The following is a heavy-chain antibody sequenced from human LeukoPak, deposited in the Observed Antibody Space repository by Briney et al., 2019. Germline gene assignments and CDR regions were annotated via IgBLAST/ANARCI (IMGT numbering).Heavy chain of an antibody. Sequence: PSETLSLTCAVSGGSISSSSYYWGWIRQPPGKGVEWIGSIYYSGSTYYNPSLKSRVTISVDTSKNQFSLKLSSVTAADTAVYYCAYEEFWGQGTMVTVSS. CDR3: AYEEF. CDR1: GGSISSSSYY. CDR2: IYYSGST. D-gene: IGHD3-16*01. V-gene: IGHV4-39*01. J-gene: IGHJ3*01.